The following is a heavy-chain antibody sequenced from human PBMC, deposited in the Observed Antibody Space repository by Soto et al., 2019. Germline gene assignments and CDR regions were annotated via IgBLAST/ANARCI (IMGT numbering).Heavy chain of an antibody. Sequence: GGSLRLSCAASGFTFSSFWVSWVRQTPGKGLEWVAHTNEDGSDKYYVDSVKGRFTISRDNPKNSLSLQMNSLRAEDTALYYCVSWSSGNYGPHYNYWGQGALVTVSS. CDR1: GFTFSSFW. J-gene: IGHJ4*02. CDR2: TNEDGSDK. V-gene: IGHV3-7*01. CDR3: VSWSSGNYGPHYNY. D-gene: IGHD1-26*01.